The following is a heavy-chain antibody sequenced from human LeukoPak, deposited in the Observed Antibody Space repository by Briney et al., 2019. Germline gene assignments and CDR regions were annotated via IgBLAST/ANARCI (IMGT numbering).Heavy chain of an antibody. D-gene: IGHD1-26*01. V-gene: IGHV3-48*03. CDR1: GFTFSSYE. CDR2: ISGSGSNI. J-gene: IGHJ4*02. Sequence: TGGSLRLSCAASGFTFSSYEMNWVRQAPGKGLEWVSYISGSGSNIYYADYVKGRFTISRDNAKNSLYLQMNSLRAEDTAVYHCARAMLVGATKFDYWGQGTLVTVSS. CDR3: ARAMLVGATKFDY.